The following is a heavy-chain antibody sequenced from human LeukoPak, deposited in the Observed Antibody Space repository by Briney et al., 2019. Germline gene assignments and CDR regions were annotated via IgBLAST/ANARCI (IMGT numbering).Heavy chain of an antibody. D-gene: IGHD6-13*01. CDR1: GFTFSSYW. CDR2: IKQDGSEK. Sequence: GGSLRLSCAASGFTFSSYWMSWVRQAPGKGLEWVANIKQDGSEKYYVDSVKGRFTISRDNAKNSLYLQMNSLRAEDTAVYYCTREGIAAAGTPFDNWGQGTLVTVSS. J-gene: IGHJ4*02. V-gene: IGHV3-7*01. CDR3: TREGIAAAGTPFDN.